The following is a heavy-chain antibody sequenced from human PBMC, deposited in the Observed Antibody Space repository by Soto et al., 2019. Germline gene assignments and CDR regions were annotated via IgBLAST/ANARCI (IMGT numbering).Heavy chain of an antibody. CDR2: IHSDGSST. CDR1: GFTFSYYW. CDR3: ERGDRGAFDL. V-gene: IGHV3-74*01. D-gene: IGHD1-26*01. Sequence: QLLESGGGLVQPGESLRLSCAASGFTFSYYWMHWVRQAPGMGLVWVSRIHSDGSSTTYADSVKGRFTISRDNARNILDLQMNSLRAEDTAVYYCERGDRGAFDLWGQGTVVTVSS. J-gene: IGHJ3*01.